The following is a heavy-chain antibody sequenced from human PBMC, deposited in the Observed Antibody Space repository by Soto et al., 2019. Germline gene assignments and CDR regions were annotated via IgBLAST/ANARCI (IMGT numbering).Heavy chain of an antibody. CDR1: GGSISSYY. V-gene: IGHV4-4*07. Sequence: SETLSLTCTVSGGSISSYYWSWIRQPAGKELEWIGRIFTSGITDYNPSLKSRVTMSIDTSKDEFSLILNPVTAADTAVYYCARVDGVFGVRGRKFKYYYGMDVWGQGTTVTVSS. CDR3: ARVDGVFGVRGRKFKYYYGMDV. CDR2: IFTSGIT. D-gene: IGHD3-10*02. J-gene: IGHJ6*02.